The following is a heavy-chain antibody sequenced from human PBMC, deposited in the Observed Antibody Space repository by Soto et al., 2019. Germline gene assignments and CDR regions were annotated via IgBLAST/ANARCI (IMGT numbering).Heavy chain of an antibody. V-gene: IGHV3-30*18. D-gene: IGHD1-26*01. CDR1: GFTFSTYA. Sequence: PGGSLRLSCAASGFTFSTYAMSWVRQAPGKGLEWVAVISYDGSNKYYADSVKGRFTISRDNSKNTLYLQMNSLRAEDTAVYYCAKLVGATTSFDYWGQGTLVTVSS. CDR3: AKLVGATTSFDY. J-gene: IGHJ4*02. CDR2: ISYDGSNK.